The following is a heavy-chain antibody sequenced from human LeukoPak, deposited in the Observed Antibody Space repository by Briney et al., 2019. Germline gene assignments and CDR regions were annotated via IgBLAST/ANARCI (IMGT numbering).Heavy chain of an antibody. Sequence: PGGSLRLSCAASGFTFSSYGMSWVRQAPGKGLEWVSAISGSGGSTYYADSVKGRFTISRDNSKNTLYLQMNSLRAEDTAVYYCALTREQQLVRRGDWFDPWGQGTLVTVSS. CDR1: GFTFSSYG. D-gene: IGHD6-13*01. CDR2: ISGSGGST. V-gene: IGHV3-23*01. J-gene: IGHJ5*02. CDR3: ALTREQQLVRRGDWFDP.